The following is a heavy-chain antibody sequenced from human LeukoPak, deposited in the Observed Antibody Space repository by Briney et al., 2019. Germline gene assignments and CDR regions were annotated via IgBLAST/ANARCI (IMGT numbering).Heavy chain of an antibody. CDR2: IASDSTI. V-gene: IGHV3-48*03. D-gene: IGHD6-19*01. CDR3: AKGGEWLVASAFYYYYMDV. CDR1: GFTFSSYE. J-gene: IGHJ6*03. Sequence: PGGSLRLSCAASGFTFSSYEMNWVRQAPGKGLEWVSFIASDSTIYYADSVKGRFTLSRDNAKNSLYLQMNSLRAEDTAVYYCAKGGEWLVASAFYYYYMDVWGKGTTVTISS.